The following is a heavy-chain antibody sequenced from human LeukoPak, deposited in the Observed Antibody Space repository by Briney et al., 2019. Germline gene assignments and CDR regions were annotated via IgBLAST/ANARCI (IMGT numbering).Heavy chain of an antibody. CDR2: IYSGGST. V-gene: IGHV3-53*01. J-gene: IGHJ4*02. CDR3: ARSQDYYGSGSYYNDPSFFDY. D-gene: IGHD3-10*01. CDR1: GFTVSNNY. Sequence: GGSLRLSCAASGFTVSNNYMNWVRQAPGKGLEWVSLIYSGGSTYYADSVKGRFSISRDSSKNTLYLQMNSLRAEDTAVYYCARSQDYYGSGSYYNDPSFFDYWGQGTLVTVSS.